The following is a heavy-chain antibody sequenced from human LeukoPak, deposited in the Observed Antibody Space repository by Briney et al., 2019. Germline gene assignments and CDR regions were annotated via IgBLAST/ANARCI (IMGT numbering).Heavy chain of an antibody. J-gene: IGHJ4*02. CDR1: GFTFSCYC. V-gene: IGHV3-7*01. CDR2: IKTHGSDK. CDR3: ARDKRCAS. D-gene: IGHD2-8*01. Sequence: GGSLRLSCAASGFTFSCYCMRWVRQAPGEGMEGAASIKTHGSDKSHLASMKGRFTITRDNAKSALYLQMNSLRTEDTAVYFCARDKRCASWSQGTLVTAPS.